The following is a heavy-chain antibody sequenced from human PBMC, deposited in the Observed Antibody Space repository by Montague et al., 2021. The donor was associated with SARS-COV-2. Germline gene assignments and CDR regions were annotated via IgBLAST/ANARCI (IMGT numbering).Heavy chain of an antibody. V-gene: IGHV3-74*01. CDR3: ACRWGSSLDY. Sequence: SLRLSCAASGFTFSGYWMHWVRQAPGKGLVWVSRINSDGGSTNYADSVKGRFTISRDNAKSTLYLQMNSLRAEDTAVYYCACRWGSSLDYWGQGTLVTVSS. D-gene: IGHD6-13*01. CDR2: INSDGGST. CDR1: GFTFSGYW. J-gene: IGHJ4*02.